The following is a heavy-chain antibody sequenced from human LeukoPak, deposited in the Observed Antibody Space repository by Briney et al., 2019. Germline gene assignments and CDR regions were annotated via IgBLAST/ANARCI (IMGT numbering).Heavy chain of an antibody. Sequence: GGSLTLSCAASGFTFSSYWMGLVRQAPGKGLEWVANIKQDGSEKYYVGSVRGRFTISRDNAKNSLYLQMNSLRAEDTAVYYCARDEHQYFHASSGRFDYWGQGILVTVSS. CDR1: GFTFSSYW. J-gene: IGHJ4*02. V-gene: IGHV3-7*04. CDR3: ARDEHQYFHASSGRFDY. D-gene: IGHD6-19*01. CDR2: IKQDGSEK.